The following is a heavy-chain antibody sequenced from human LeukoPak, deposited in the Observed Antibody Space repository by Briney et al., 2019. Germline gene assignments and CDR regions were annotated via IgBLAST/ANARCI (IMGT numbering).Heavy chain of an antibody. CDR3: AREGYYGSGSPPXLYFDY. V-gene: IGHV3-30*03. Sequence: PGKSLRLSCAASGFTFSSHAMHWVRQAPGKGLEWVAVTSSDLNVKLYADSVKGRFTISRDNSRSTLYLQMNSLRPEDTAIYYCAREGYYGSGSPPXLYFDYWGQGXLXTXSS. J-gene: IGHJ4*02. CDR1: GFTFSSHA. D-gene: IGHD3-10*01. CDR2: TSSDLNVK.